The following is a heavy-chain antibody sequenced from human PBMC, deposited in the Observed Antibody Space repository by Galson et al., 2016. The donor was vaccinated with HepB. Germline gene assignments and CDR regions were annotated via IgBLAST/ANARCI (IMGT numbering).Heavy chain of an antibody. CDR3: ARDLRDFVVVSPIVWY. Sequence: SLRLSCAASGFTFSRYAMNWVRQAPGKGLEWVSGISGNGGSAFYADSVKGRVTISRDNSKNTLYLQMNSLRAEDTAIYYCARDLRDFVVVSPIVWYWGQGTLVTVSS. J-gene: IGHJ4*02. CDR1: GFTFSRYA. D-gene: IGHD2-15*01. V-gene: IGHV3-23*01. CDR2: ISGNGGSA.